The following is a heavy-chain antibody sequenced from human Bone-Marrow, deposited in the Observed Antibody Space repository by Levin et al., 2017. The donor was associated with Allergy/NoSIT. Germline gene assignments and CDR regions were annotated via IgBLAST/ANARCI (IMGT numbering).Heavy chain of an antibody. CDR1: GFTFSNYD. V-gene: IGHV3-13*01. D-gene: IGHD3-3*01. Sequence: GGSLRLSCEASGFTFSNYDMHWVRQSTGKGLEWVSTISTAGDTYYPDSVKGRFTISRENAENSLYFQMNSLTVGDTAVYYCVRARSGYYEYWGQGTLVTVS. CDR3: VRARSGYYEY. CDR2: ISTAGDT. J-gene: IGHJ4*02.